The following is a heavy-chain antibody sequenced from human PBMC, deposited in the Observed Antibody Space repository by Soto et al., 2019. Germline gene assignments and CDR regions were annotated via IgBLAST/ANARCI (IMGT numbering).Heavy chain of an antibody. CDR3: AKDRGSGYDFYYYYGMDV. CDR2: ISWNSGSI. Sequence: GGSLRLSCAASGFTFDDYAVHWVRQAPGKGLEWVSGISWNSGSIGYADSVKGRFTISRDNAKNSLYLQMNSLRAEDTALYYCAKDRGSGYDFYYYYGMDVWGQGTTVTVSS. V-gene: IGHV3-9*01. D-gene: IGHD5-12*01. J-gene: IGHJ6*01. CDR1: GFTFDDYA.